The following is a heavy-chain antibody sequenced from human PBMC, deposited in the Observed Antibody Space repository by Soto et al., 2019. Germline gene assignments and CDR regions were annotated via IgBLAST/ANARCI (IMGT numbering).Heavy chain of an antibody. J-gene: IGHJ6*02. CDR2: ISYDGSNK. CDR3: AGTSIKNYYYNGMDV. D-gene: IGHD2-2*01. V-gene: IGHV3-30*03. Sequence: QVQLVESGGGVVQPGRSLRLSCAASGFTFSSYGMHWVRQAPGKGLEWVAVISYDGSNKYYADSVKGRFTISRDNAKNTLYLQMNSLRSEDTAVYYGAGTSIKNYYYNGMDVWGQGTTVTVSS. CDR1: GFTFSSYG.